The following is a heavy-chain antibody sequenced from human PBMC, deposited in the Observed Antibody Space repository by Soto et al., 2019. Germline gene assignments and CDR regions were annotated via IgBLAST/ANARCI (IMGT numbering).Heavy chain of an antibody. J-gene: IGHJ4*02. D-gene: IGHD2-2*01. CDR2: ISSSSSYI. CDR3: ARDCSSTTCYASFDY. V-gene: IGHV3-21*01. CDR1: GFTFSTYG. Sequence: EVQLVESGGGLVKPGGSLRLSCAASGFTFSTYGMNWVRQAPRKGLEWVSSISSSSSYIYYADSLKGRFTISRDNAKNSLYLQMNSLRAEDTAVYYCARDCSSTTCYASFDYWGQGTLVTVSS.